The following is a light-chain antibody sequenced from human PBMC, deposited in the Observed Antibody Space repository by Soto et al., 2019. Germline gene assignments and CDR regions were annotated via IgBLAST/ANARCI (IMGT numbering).Light chain of an antibody. J-gene: IGLJ1*01. CDR3: QSYDSSLSGFYV. V-gene: IGLV1-40*01. CDR2: ASS. Sequence: QLVLTQPPSVSGAPGQRVTISCTGSSSNIGAGYDVHWYQQIPGTAPKLLIYASSYRPSGVPDRFSGSKSGSSASLAITGLQAEDEADYYCQSYDSSLSGFYVFGTGTKVTVL. CDR1: SSNIGAGYD.